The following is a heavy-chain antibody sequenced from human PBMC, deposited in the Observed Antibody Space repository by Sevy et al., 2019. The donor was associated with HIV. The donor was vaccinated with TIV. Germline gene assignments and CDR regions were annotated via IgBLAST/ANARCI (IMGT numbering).Heavy chain of an antibody. Sequence: GGSLRLSCAASGFTFSSYSMNWVRQAPGKGLEWVSSISSSSSYIYYAHSVKGRFTISRDNAKNSLYLQMNSLRAEDTAVYYCARAYTSFSSGWYKDYYGMDVWGQGTTVTVSS. D-gene: IGHD6-19*01. V-gene: IGHV3-21*01. CDR2: ISSSSSYI. CDR1: GFTFSSYS. J-gene: IGHJ6*02. CDR3: ARAYTSFSSGWYKDYYGMDV.